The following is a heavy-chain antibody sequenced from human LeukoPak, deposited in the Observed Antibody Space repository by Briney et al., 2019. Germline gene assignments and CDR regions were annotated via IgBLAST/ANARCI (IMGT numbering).Heavy chain of an antibody. J-gene: IGHJ5*02. CDR2: IYYSGST. D-gene: IGHD2-15*01. CDR1: GGSISSSSYY. V-gene: IGHV4-39*01. CDR3: ARFLGKRVVAATRLNWFDP. Sequence: SETLSLTCTVSGGSISSSSYYWGWIRQPPGKGLEWIGSIYYSGSTYYNPSLKSRVTISVDTSKNQFSLKLSSVTAADTAVYYCARFLGKRVVAATRLNWFDPWGQGTLVTVSS.